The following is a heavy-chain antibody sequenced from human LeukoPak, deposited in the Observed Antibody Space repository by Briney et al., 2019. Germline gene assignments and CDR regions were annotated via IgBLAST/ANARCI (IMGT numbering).Heavy chain of an antibody. CDR3: AKVRYVGYYFDS. CDR2: ISGSGGDT. V-gene: IGHV3-23*01. D-gene: IGHD3-9*01. Sequence: GGSLRLSCAASGXTFNSYAMNWVRQAPGKGLEWVSGISGSGGDTYYADSVKGRFTISRDNSKNTLFLQMNSLRAEDTAVYYCAKVRYVGYYFDSWGQGALVTVSS. J-gene: IGHJ4*02. CDR1: GXTFNSYA.